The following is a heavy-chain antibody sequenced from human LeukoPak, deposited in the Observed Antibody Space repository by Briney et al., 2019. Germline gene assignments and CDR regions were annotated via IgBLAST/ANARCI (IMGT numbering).Heavy chain of an antibody. CDR2: ITSNGGNT. CDR1: GFTFSNYN. D-gene: IGHD3-10*01. CDR3: TTDGITMVRGVLD. V-gene: IGHV3-64*04. Sequence: LGGSLRLSCSSSGFTFSNYNMHWVRQAPGKGLECVSAITSNGGNTYYADSVKGRFTISRDNSKNTLYLQMNSLKTEDTAVYYCTTDGITMVRGVLDWGQGTLVTVSS. J-gene: IGHJ4*02.